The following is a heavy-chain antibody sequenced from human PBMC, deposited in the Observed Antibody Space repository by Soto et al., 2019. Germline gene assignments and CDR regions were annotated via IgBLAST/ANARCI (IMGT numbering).Heavy chain of an antibody. CDR1: GGSFSGYY. CDR2: INHSGST. V-gene: IGHV4-34*01. Sequence: SETLSLTCAVYGGSFSGYYWSWIRQPPGKGLEWIGEINHSGSTNYNPSLKSRVTISVDTSKNQFSLKLSSVTAADTAVYYCAREGFGEFYPYYFDYWGQGTLVTVSS. D-gene: IGHD3-10*01. J-gene: IGHJ4*02. CDR3: AREGFGEFYPYYFDY.